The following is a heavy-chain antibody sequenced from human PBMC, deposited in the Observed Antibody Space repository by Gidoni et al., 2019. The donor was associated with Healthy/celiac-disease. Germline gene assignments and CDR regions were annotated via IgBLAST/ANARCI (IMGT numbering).Heavy chain of an antibody. CDR1: GFTFSIDS. CDR3: ARGLAHYYYGMDV. J-gene: IGHJ6*02. CDR2: ISSSSSTI. Sequence: EVQLVESGGGLVQPGGSLGLSWAASGFTFSIDSMNWVLQAPGKGLEWVSYISSSSSTIYYADSVKGRFTISRDNAKNSLYLQMNSLRAEDTAVYYCARGLAHYYYGMDVWGQGTTVTVSS. V-gene: IGHV3-48*01.